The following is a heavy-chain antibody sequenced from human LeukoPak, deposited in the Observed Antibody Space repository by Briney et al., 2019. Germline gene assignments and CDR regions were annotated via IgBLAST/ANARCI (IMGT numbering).Heavy chain of an antibody. D-gene: IGHD5-24*01. V-gene: IGHV3-48*03. CDR1: GFTFRTFE. J-gene: IGHJ4*02. CDR2: ISSSGSNI. CDR3: ARADMFTITIDF. Sequence: GESLSLSCAASGFTFRTFEMNWVRQAPGKGLEWVSYISSSGSNIYYADSVKGRFTISRDNAKNSLYLQMNSLRVEDTVVYYCARADMFTITIDFWGQGTLVSVSS.